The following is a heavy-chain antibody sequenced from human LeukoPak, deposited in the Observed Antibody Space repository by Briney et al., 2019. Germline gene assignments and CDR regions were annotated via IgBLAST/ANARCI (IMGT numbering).Heavy chain of an antibody. V-gene: IGHV2-5*02. J-gene: IGHJ4*02. CDR1: GFSLSTSGVG. CDR2: IYWDDDK. D-gene: IGHD3-22*01. CDR3: AHREKDSSGYYLFDY. Sequence: SGPTLVKPTQTLTLTCAFSGFSLSTSGVGVGWIRQPSGKALEWLALIYWDDDKRYSPSLKSRLTITKDTSKNQVVLTMTNMDPVDTATYYCAHREKDSSGYYLFDYWGQGTLVTVSS.